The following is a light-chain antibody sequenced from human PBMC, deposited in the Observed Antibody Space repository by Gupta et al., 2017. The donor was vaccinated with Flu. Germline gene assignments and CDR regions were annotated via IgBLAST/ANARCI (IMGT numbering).Light chain of an antibody. J-gene: IGLJ3*02. Sequence: QPVVTQSSSASASLGSSVKLTCILTSGHTTYTVAWHQQQPGKGPRFLMKVESSGSYSKGSGVPDRFSGSSSGADRFLTISNLQSEDEADYYCETWDSQIRVFGGGTKLTVL. V-gene: IGLV4-60*03. CDR3: ETWDSQIRV. CDR2: VESSGSY. CDR1: SGHTTYT.